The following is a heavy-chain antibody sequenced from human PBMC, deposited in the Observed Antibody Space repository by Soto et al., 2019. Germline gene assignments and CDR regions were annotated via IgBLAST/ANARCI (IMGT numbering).Heavy chain of an antibody. J-gene: IGHJ4*02. CDR1: GGSINSSSYF. CDR2: IYYSGST. CDR3: ARAVTFYHSVGYSYY. Sequence: SETLSLTCSVSGGSINSSSYFWGWIRQPPGKGLEWIGDIYYSGSTSYSPSLKSRVSISADTSDNQFSLRLTSVTAADTAVYYCARAVTFYHSVGYSYYSGQAPLVTFSS. D-gene: IGHD3-22*01. V-gene: IGHV4-39*01.